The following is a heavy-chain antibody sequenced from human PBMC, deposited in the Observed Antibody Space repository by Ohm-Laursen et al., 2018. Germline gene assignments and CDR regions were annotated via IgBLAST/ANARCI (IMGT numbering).Heavy chain of an antibody. CDR2: ISAYNGNT. Sequence: ASVKVSCKTSSYTFTNYGFSWVRQAPGQGLEWMGWISAYNGNTNYAQKLQGRVTMTTDTSTSTAYMELRSLRSDDTAVYYCASGLNDFWSGYFAYWGQGTLVTVSS. CDR3: ASGLNDFWSGYFAY. CDR1: SYTFTNYG. V-gene: IGHV1-18*01. D-gene: IGHD3-3*01. J-gene: IGHJ4*02.